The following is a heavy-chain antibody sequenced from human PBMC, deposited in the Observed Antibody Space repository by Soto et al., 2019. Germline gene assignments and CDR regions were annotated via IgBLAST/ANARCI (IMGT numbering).Heavy chain of an antibody. CDR2: INHSGST. CDR3: ARVLTRFAVVVLADTRGWFDT. D-gene: IGHD2-15*01. J-gene: IGHJ5*02. CDR1: GGSFSGYY. V-gene: IGHV4-34*01. Sequence: SETLSLTCAVYGGSFSGYYWSWIRQPPGKGLEWIGEINHSGSTSYNPSLKSRVTISVDTSKNQFSLKLSSVTAADTAVYYCARVLTRFAVVVLADTRGWFDTWGQGTLVTVSS.